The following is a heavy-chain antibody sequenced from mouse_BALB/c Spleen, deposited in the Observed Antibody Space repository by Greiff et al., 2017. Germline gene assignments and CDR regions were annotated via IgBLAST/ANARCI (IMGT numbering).Heavy chain of an antibody. CDR3: ARQGYYGSSYDYAMDY. CDR2: ISNGGGST. D-gene: IGHD1-1*01. J-gene: IGHJ4*01. CDR1: GFTFSSYT. V-gene: IGHV5-12-2*01. Sequence: EVKLVESGGGLVQPGGSLKLSCAASGFTFSSYTMSWVRQTPEKRLEWVAYISNGGGSTYYPDTVKGRFTISRDNAKNTLYLQMSSLKSEDTAMYYCARQGYYGSSYDYAMDYWGQGTSVTVSS.